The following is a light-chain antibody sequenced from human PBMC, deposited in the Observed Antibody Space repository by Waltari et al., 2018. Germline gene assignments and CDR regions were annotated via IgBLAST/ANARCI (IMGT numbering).Light chain of an antibody. CDR3: NSYTNNSTYV. Sequence: QSALTQPASVSGSPGQSITISCTGTSSDVGGNTYVSWYQQHPGKAPKLMIYDVSKRPSGVSNRFSGSKSGNTASLTISGLQAEDEADYYCNSYTNNSTYVCGTGTKVTVL. CDR2: DVS. V-gene: IGLV2-14*01. CDR1: SSDVGGNTY. J-gene: IGLJ1*01.